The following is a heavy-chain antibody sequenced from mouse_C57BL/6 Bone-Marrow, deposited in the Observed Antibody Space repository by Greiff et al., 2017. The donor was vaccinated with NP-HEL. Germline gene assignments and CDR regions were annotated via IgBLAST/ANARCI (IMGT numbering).Heavy chain of an antibody. CDR1: GYTFTDYY. D-gene: IGHD1-1*01. J-gene: IGHJ4*01. CDR2: INPNNGGT. V-gene: IGHV1-26*01. CDR3: ARDYGSSSCYYAMDY. Sequence: VQLQQSGPELVKPGASVKISCKASGYTFTDYYMNWVKQSHGKSLEWIGDINPNNGGTSYNQKFKGKATLTVDKSSSTAYMELRSLTSEDSAVYYCARDYGSSSCYYAMDYWGQGTSVTVSS.